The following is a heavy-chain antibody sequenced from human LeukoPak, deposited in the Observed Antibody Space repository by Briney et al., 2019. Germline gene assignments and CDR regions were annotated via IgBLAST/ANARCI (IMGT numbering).Heavy chain of an antibody. D-gene: IGHD3-22*01. CDR3: ASPNTYYYDSSGYYGFDY. J-gene: IGHJ4*02. CDR2: IIPILGIA. V-gene: IGHV1-69*04. Sequence: SGKVSCKASGGNFSSYAISWVRQSPGQGLEWMGRIIPILGIANYAQKFQGRVTITADKSTSTAYMELSSLRSEDTAVYYCASPNTYYYDSSGYYGFDYWGQGTLVTVSS. CDR1: GGNFSSYA.